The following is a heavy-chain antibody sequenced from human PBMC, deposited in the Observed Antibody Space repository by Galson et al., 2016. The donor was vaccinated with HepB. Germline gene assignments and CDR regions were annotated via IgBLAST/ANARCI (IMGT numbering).Heavy chain of an antibody. CDR2: ISSSSSSI. D-gene: IGHD3-10*01. CDR3: ARDPSTIVRGVVSYYFDS. V-gene: IGHV3-21*06. Sequence: SLRLSCAASGFTFSSYTMNWVRQAPGKGLEWVSLISSSSSSIYYADSVQGRFTISRDNAKNSLYLQMNSLRVEDTAVYFCARDPSTIVRGVVSYYFDSWGQGTLVTVSS. J-gene: IGHJ4*02. CDR1: GFTFSSYT.